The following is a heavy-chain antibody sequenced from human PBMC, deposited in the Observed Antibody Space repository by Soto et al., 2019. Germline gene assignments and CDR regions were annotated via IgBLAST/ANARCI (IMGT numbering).Heavy chain of an antibody. CDR2: INPNSGGT. J-gene: IGHJ6*02. Sequence: ASVKVSCKASGYTFTGYYMHWVRQAPGQGLEWMGWINPNSGGTNYAQKFQGWVTMTRDTSISTAYMELSRLRSDDTAVYYCARERSSNAPHYYYYGMDVWGQGTTVTVSS. D-gene: IGHD6-13*01. V-gene: IGHV1-2*04. CDR1: GYTFTGYY. CDR3: ARERSSNAPHYYYYGMDV.